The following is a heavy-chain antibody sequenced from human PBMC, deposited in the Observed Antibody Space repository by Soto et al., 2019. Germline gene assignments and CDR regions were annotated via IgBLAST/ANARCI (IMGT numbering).Heavy chain of an antibody. Sequence: PGGSLRLSCAASGFTFSSYTISWVRQAPGKGLECVSGVSGNGADTYYADSVKGRFTISRDNSKNMLDLQMNSLSAEDTAVYYSANARAYDLSSWFDHWGQGTLVTVSS. D-gene: IGHD2-8*01. CDR2: VSGNGADT. V-gene: IGHV3-23*01. CDR3: ANARAYDLSSWFDH. J-gene: IGHJ5*02. CDR1: GFTFSSYT.